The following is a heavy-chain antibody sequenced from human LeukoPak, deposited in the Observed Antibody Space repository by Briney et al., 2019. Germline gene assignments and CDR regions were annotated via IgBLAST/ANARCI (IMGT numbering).Heavy chain of an antibody. Sequence: GGSLRLSCAASGFTFSSYWMHWVRQAPGKGLVWVSRINSDGSSTSYADSVKGRFTISRDNAKNTLYLQMNSLRAEDTAVYYCARGTVYYYYGMDVWGQGTTVTVPS. V-gene: IGHV3-74*01. J-gene: IGHJ6*02. D-gene: IGHD4-17*01. CDR1: GFTFSSYW. CDR3: ARGTVYYYYGMDV. CDR2: INSDGSST.